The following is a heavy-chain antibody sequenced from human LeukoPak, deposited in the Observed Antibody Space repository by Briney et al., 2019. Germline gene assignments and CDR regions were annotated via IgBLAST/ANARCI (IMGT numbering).Heavy chain of an antibody. CDR3: ARVEGGYCSSTSCNAYYMDV. J-gene: IGHJ6*03. Sequence: SETLSLTCTASGGSISSSSYYWGWIRQPPGKGLEWIGSIYYSGSTYYNPSLKSRVTISVDTSKNQFSLKLSSVTAADTAVYYCARVEGGYCSSTSCNAYYMDVWGKGTTVTVSS. CDR2: IYYSGST. V-gene: IGHV4-39*07. D-gene: IGHD2-2*01. CDR1: GGSISSSSYY.